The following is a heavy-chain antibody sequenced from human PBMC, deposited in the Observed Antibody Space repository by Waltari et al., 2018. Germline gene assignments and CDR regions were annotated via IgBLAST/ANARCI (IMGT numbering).Heavy chain of an antibody. CDR2: VSPTGSSK. CDR3: ARVSEMATIVHAFDI. D-gene: IGHD5-12*01. Sequence: QVQLVQSGAEMQKPGASVQISCKASGYTFTWYYLTWVRQAPGQGLEWMGIVSPTGSSKASSQKFQGRLTMTTDTSTSTVYMELTGLTSEDTAVYYCARVSEMATIVHAFDIWGPGTLVTVSS. J-gene: IGHJ3*02. CDR1: GYTFTWYY. V-gene: IGHV1-46*01.